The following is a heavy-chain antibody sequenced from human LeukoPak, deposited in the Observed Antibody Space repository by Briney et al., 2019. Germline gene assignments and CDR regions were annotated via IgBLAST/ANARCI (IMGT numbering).Heavy chain of an antibody. J-gene: IGHJ6*03. CDR1: GFTVSSNY. V-gene: IGHV3-66*01. CDR3: ARIVATISPIYHYHYYMDV. Sequence: GSLRLSCAASGFTVSSNYMGWVRQAPGKGLEWVSIIYNGGSTFYADSVKGRITISRDNSKNTVYLQMNSLRDEDTAVYYCARIVATISPIYHYHYYMDVWGKGTTVTISS. D-gene: IGHD5-12*01. CDR2: IYNGGST.